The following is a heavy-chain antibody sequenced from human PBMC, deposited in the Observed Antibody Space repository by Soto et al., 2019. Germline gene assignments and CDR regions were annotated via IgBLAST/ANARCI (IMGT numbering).Heavy chain of an antibody. D-gene: IGHD3-10*01. J-gene: IGHJ6*02. CDR2: IYYSGST. V-gene: IGHV4-30-4*01. CDR1: GGSISSGDYY. CDR3: ASPLVRGVIHDYYYYGMDV. Sequence: SETLSLTCTVSGGSISSGDYYWSWIRQPPGKGLEWIGYIYYSGSTYYNPSLKSRVTISVDTSKNQFSLKLSSVTAADTAVYYCASPLVRGVIHDYYYYGMDVWGQGTTVTVSS.